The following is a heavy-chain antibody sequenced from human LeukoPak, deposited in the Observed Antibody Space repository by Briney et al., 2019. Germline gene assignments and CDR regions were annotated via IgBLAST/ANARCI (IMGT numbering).Heavy chain of an antibody. V-gene: IGHV6-1*01. J-gene: IGHJ6*02. D-gene: IGHD2-8*01. CDR1: GDSVSSNSAA. Sequence: SQTLSLTCSISGDSVSSNSAAWNWLRQSPSRGLEWLGRTYYRSKWYIDYGVSVRGRITINPDTSKNLFSLQLHSVTPEDTAVYYCARDPPQEYCTNGVCDGVANYYYYGMDVWGQGTTVTVSS. CDR2: TYYRSKWYI. CDR3: ARDPPQEYCTNGVCDGVANYYYYGMDV.